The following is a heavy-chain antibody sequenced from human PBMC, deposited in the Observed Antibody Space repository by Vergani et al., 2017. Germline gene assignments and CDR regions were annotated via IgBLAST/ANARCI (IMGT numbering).Heavy chain of an antibody. Sequence: QVQLQQWGAGLLKPSETLSLTCAVYGGSFSGYYWSWIRQPPGKGLEWIGYIYYSGSTNYNPSLKSRVTISVDTSKNQFSLKLSSVTAADTAVYYCARAYCSSTSCYGYYYYYMDVWGKGTTVTVSS. CDR1: GGSFSGYY. V-gene: IGHV4-34*11. CDR3: ARAYCSSTSCYGYYYYYMDV. CDR2: IYYSGST. D-gene: IGHD2-2*01. J-gene: IGHJ6*03.